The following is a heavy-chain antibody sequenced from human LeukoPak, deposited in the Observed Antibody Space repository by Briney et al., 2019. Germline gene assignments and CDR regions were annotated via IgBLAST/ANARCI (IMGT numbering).Heavy chain of an antibody. J-gene: IGHJ3*02. CDR3: AKGSIAARGAFDI. CDR2: ISGSGGST. Sequence: GGSLRLSCAASGFSLSSYWMHWVRQAPGKGLESVSAISGSGGSTYYADSVKGRFTISRDNSKNTLYLQMNSLRAEDTAVYYCAKGSIAARGAFDIWGQGTMVTVSS. CDR1: GFSLSSYW. V-gene: IGHV3-23*01. D-gene: IGHD6-6*01.